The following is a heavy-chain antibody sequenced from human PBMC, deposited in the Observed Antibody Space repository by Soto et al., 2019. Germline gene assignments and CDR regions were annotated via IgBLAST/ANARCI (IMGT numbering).Heavy chain of an antibody. CDR1: GGTISGYY. CDR2: IYSSGST. Sequence: ETLSLTCSVSGGTISGYYWTWIRQPAGKGLEWIGRIYSSGSTKYNPSLQSRVTMSLDTSNNQFSLRLTSVTAADTAVYYCARGQRFSDWFDPWGQGTLVTVSS. CDR3: ARGQRFSDWFDP. D-gene: IGHD3-3*01. J-gene: IGHJ5*02. V-gene: IGHV4-4*07.